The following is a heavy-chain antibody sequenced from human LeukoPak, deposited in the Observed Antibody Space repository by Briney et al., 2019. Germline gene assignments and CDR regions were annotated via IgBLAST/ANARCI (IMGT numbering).Heavy chain of an antibody. CDR3: ARHNTVLRYFDWFSNWFAP. J-gene: IGHJ5*02. CDR1: GGSISSSSYY. V-gene: IGHV4-39*01. CDR2: IYYSGST. D-gene: IGHD3-9*01. Sequence: PSETLSLTCTVSGGSISSSSYYWGWIRQPPGKGLEWIGSIYYSGSTYYNPSLKSRVTISVDTSKNQFSLKLSSVTAADTAVYFCARHNTVLRYFDWFSNWFAPWGQGNLVTVSP.